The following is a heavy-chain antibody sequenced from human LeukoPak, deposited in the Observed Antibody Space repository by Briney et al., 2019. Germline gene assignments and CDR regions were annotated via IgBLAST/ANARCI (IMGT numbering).Heavy chain of an antibody. V-gene: IGHV1-2*02. CDR1: GYTFTGYY. CDR3: ASYPSSIAAREALHY. CDR2: INPNSGGT. J-gene: IGHJ4*02. Sequence: ASVKVSCKASGYTFTGYYMHWVRQAPGQGLEWMGWINPNSGGTNYAQKFQGRVTMTRDMSTSTVYMELSSLRSEDTAVYYCASYPSSIAAREALHYWGQGTLVTVSS. D-gene: IGHD6-6*01.